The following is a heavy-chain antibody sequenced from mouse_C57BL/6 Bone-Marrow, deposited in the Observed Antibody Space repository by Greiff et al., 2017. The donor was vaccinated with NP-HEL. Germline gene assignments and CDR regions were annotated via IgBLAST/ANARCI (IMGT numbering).Heavy chain of an antibody. J-gene: IGHJ1*03. V-gene: IGHV1-26*01. Sequence: EVQLQQSGSELVKSGASVKISCKASGYTFTDYYLIWVKQSHGKSLEWIGDINPNNGGSSYNQKFKGKATLTVDKSSSTAYMELRSLTSEDSAVYYCATDSSCWYFDVVGTGTTVTVSS. CDR2: INPNNGGS. D-gene: IGHD2-12*01. CDR3: ATDSSCWYFDV. CDR1: GYTFTDYY.